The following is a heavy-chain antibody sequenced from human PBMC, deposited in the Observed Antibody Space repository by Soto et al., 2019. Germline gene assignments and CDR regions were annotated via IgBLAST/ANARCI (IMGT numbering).Heavy chain of an antibody. CDR1: GYTFTIYD. V-gene: IGHV1-8*01. CDR3: ARAVVPAALVDY. CDR2: MNPNSGNT. J-gene: IGHJ4*02. D-gene: IGHD2-2*01. Sequence: ASVKVSCRASGYTFTIYDINWVRQATGQGLEWMGWMNPNSGNTGYAQKFQGRVTMTRNTSISTAYMELSSLRSEDTAVYYCARAVVPAALVDYWGQGTLVTVS.